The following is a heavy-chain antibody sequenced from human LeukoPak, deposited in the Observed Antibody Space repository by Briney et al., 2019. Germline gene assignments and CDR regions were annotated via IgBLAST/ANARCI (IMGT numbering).Heavy chain of an antibody. D-gene: IGHD3-22*01. CDR2: ISGSGGST. J-gene: IGHJ4*02. Sequence: GGSLRLSCAASGFTFSSYAMSWVRQAPGKGLEWVSAISGSGGSTHYADSVKGRFTISRDSSKNTLYLEMNSLRAEDTAIYYCAKDRAYYYDSSGHHGFDSWGQGTLVTVSS. CDR1: GFTFSSYA. V-gene: IGHV3-23*01. CDR3: AKDRAYYYDSSGHHGFDS.